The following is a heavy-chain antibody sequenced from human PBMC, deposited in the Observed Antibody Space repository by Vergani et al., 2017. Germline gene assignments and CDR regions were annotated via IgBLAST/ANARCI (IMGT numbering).Heavy chain of an antibody. CDR1: GFTFDDYA. CDR2: ISWNSGSI. Sequence: EVQLVESGGGLVQPGRSLRLSCAASGFTFDDYAMHWVRQAPGKGLEWVSGISWNSGSIGYADSVKGRFTISRDNAKNSLYLQMNSLRAEDTALYYCAKDHYDFLSGYPNLSPFALWGRGTLVTVSS. D-gene: IGHD3-3*01. V-gene: IGHV3-9*01. CDR3: AKDHYDFLSGYPNLSPFAL. J-gene: IGHJ2*01.